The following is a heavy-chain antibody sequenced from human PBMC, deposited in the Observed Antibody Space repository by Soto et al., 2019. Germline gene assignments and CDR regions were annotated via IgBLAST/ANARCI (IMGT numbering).Heavy chain of an antibody. Sequence: GGSLRLSCAASGFTFSSYWMHWVRQAPGKGLVWVSRINSDGSSTFYADSVKGRFTISRDNAKNTLYLQMNSLRAEDTAVYYCARDVYYDSSGYYSNWFDPWGQGTLVTVSS. D-gene: IGHD3-22*01. CDR2: INSDGSST. J-gene: IGHJ5*02. V-gene: IGHV3-74*01. CDR3: ARDVYYDSSGYYSNWFDP. CDR1: GFTFSSYW.